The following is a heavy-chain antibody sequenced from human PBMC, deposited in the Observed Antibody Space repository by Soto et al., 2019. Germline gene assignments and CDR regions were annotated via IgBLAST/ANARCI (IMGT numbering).Heavy chain of an antibody. CDR3: ATDHSMSYGDYLFDH. J-gene: IGHJ4*02. CDR2: FIPILDKT. CDR1: GGTFSDYT. D-gene: IGHD4-17*01. Sequence: QIQLVQSGAEVRKPGSSVKVSCTFSGGTFSDYTINWVRQAPGHGLEWLGRFIPILDKTHYAQKFEGRVTIAADTSPYTSPNTVSLELNSLTSDDTAIYYCATDHSMSYGDYLFDHWGQGALVTVSS. V-gene: IGHV1-69*08.